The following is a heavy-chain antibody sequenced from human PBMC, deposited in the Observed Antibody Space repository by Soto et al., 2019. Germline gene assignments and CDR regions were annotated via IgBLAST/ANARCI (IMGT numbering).Heavy chain of an antibody. J-gene: IGHJ4*02. CDR3: ARQEIPTKLQNGQGD. CDR2: ISYDGTT. Sequence: SQTLSLTCTASGSTIIGYDWSWIRPPPGMGRRGIGSISYDGTTLYTPSLTSRVTISVDTSKDEFSLKLTIATAADTLVSYCARQEIPTKLQNGQGDWGRG. D-gene: IGHD2-8*01. CDR1: GSTIIGYD. V-gene: IGHV4-59*01.